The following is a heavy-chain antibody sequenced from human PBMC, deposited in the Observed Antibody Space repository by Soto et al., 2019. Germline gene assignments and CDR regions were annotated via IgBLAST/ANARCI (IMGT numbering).Heavy chain of an antibody. D-gene: IGHD3-22*01. CDR3: ANPEDVVITYLYFQH. V-gene: IGHV3-23*01. CDR2: ISGSGGST. CDR1: GFTFSSYA. Sequence: GGSLRLSCAASGFTFSSYAMSWVRQAPGKGLEWVSAISGSGGSTYYADSVKGRFTISRDNSKNTPYLQMNSLRAEDTAVYSCANPEDVVITYLYFQHWGQGTLVTVSS. J-gene: IGHJ1*01.